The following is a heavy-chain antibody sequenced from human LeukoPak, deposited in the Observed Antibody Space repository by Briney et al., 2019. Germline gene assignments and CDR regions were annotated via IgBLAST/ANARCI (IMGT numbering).Heavy chain of an antibody. CDR1: GFTFSSYA. J-gene: IGHJ4*02. D-gene: IGHD3-10*01. CDR2: ISSNGGSP. V-gene: IGHV3-64D*06. CDR3: VKDGLWFGEFRGGVGYFDY. Sequence: PGGSLRLSCSASGFTFSSYAMHWVRQAPGKGLEYVSAISSNGGSPYYADSVKGRFTISRDNSKNTLYLQMSSLRAEDTAVYYCVKDGLWFGEFRGGVGYFDYWGQGTLVTVSS.